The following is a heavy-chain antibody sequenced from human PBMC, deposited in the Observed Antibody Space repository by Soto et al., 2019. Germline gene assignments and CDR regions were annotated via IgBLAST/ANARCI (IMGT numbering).Heavy chain of an antibody. V-gene: IGHV1-18*01. Sequence: ASVKVSCKASGYTFTSYGISWVRQAPGQGLEWMGWISAYNGNTNYAQKLQGRVTMTTDTSTSTAYMELRSLRSDDTAVYYCATRGSRSYPPYYGMDVWGQGTTVTVSS. D-gene: IGHD3-10*01. CDR2: ISAYNGNT. CDR3: ATRGSRSYPPYYGMDV. J-gene: IGHJ6*02. CDR1: GYTFTSYG.